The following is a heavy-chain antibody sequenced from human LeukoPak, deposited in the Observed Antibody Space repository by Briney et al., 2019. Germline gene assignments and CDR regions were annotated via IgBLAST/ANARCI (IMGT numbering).Heavy chain of an antibody. D-gene: IGHD1-1*01. CDR2: ISGSGGAT. J-gene: IGHJ4*02. CDR3: AKLDTSGITTFDY. Sequence: GGTLRLSCAASGFTFNTYGMSWVRQAPGKGLEWVSGISGSGGATYYPDSVKGRFTISRDNSKNTLYLQMSSLRVEDTAVYYCAKLDTSGITTFDYWGQGTLVTVSS. CDR1: GFTFNTYG. V-gene: IGHV3-23*01.